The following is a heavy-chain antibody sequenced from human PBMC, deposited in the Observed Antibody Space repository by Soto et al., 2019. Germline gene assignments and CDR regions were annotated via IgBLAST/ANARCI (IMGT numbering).Heavy chain of an antibody. CDR1: GFTFSSYA. CDR2: ISYAGSNK. CDR3: ARDEQCLRYTWVGYFDY. V-gene: IGHV3-30-3*01. D-gene: IGHD6-19*01. Sequence: QVQLVESGGGGVQPGRSLRLSCAAYGFTFSSYAMHWVRQAPGKGLEWVAVISYAGSNKYYADSVKGRFTISRDNSKNTLYLQMNSLRAEDTAVYYCARDEQCLRYTWVGYFDYWGQGTLVTVSS. J-gene: IGHJ4*02.